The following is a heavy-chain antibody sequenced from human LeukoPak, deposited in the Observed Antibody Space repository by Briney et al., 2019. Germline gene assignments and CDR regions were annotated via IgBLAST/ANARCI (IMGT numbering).Heavy chain of an antibody. V-gene: IGHV4-59*12. CDR3: ARVRFGYGSGSYYAAFDI. CDR1: GGSISSYY. Sequence: SETLSLTCTVSGGSISSYYWSWIRQPPGKGLEWIGNIFYSGSTYYNPSLKSRVTISVDTSKNQFSLKLSSVTAADTAVYYCARVRFGYGSGSYYAAFDIWGQGTMVTVSS. CDR2: IFYSGST. D-gene: IGHD3-10*01. J-gene: IGHJ3*02.